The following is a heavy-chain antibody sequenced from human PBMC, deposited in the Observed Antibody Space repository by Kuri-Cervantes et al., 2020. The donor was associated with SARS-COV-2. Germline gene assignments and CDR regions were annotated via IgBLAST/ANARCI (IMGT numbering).Heavy chain of an antibody. CDR2: IYHNGRT. Sequence: LRLSCAVSGGSISSGHYSWSWIRQPPGKGLEWLGSIYHNGRTYYNPSLNNRPTISVDRPNNQVSLKVTSVTAADTAVYYCARARAYSGDEYFYHYGMDVWGQGTTVTVSS. J-gene: IGHJ6*02. V-gene: IGHV4-30-2*01. D-gene: IGHD2-21*02. CDR1: GGSISSGHYS. CDR3: ARARAYSGDEYFYHYGMDV.